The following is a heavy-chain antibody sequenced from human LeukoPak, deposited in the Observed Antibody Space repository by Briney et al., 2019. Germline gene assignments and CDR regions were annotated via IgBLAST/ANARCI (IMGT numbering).Heavy chain of an antibody. CDR3: ARGNYCSGGSCYWFDP. J-gene: IGHJ5*02. CDR1: GGSISSDDYY. Sequence: SQTLSLTCTVSGGSISSDDYYWSWIRQPPGTGLEWIGYIYYSGSTYYNPSLKSRVTISVDTSKNQFSLKLSSVTAADTAVYYCARGNYCSGGSCYWFDPWGQGTLVTVSS. D-gene: IGHD2-15*01. CDR2: IYYSGST. V-gene: IGHV4-30-4*01.